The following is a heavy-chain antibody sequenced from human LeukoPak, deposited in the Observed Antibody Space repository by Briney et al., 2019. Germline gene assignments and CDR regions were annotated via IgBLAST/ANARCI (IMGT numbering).Heavy chain of an antibody. CDR2: ISYDGSNK. J-gene: IGHJ3*02. D-gene: IGHD6-19*01. CDR3: ARDPSFDIAVAGDAFDI. V-gene: IGHV3-30*04. CDR1: GFTFSSYA. Sequence: PGRSLRLSCAASGFTFSSYAMHWVRQAPGKGLEWVAVISYDGSNKYYADSVKGRFTISRDNSKNTLYPQMNSLRAEDTAVYYCARDPSFDIAVAGDAFDIWGQGTMVTVSS.